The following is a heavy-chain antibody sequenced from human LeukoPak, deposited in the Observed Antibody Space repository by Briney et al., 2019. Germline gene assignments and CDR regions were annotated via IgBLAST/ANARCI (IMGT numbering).Heavy chain of an antibody. CDR1: GFTFTTYG. CDR2: ISGTSRAI. Sequence: PGGSLRLSCATSGFTFTTYGMNWVRQAPGKGLEWVSYISGTSRAIYYTDSVKGRFTISRDNAKNSLYLQMDSLRAGDTAVYYCATYSGYDSIFDYWGQGTLVTVAS. V-gene: IGHV3-48*01. J-gene: IGHJ4*02. D-gene: IGHD5-12*01. CDR3: ATYSGYDSIFDY.